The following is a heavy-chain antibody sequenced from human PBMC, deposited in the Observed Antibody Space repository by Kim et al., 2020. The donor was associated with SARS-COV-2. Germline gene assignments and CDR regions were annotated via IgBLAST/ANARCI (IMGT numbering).Heavy chain of an antibody. CDR1: GGSFSGYY. Sequence: SETLSLTCAVYGGSFSGYYWSWIRQPPGKGLEWIGEINHSGSTNYNPSLKSRVTISVDTSKNQFSLKLSSVTAADTAVYYCARVEIRLSCSGGSCYSHYGMDVWGQGTTVTVSS. J-gene: IGHJ6*02. D-gene: IGHD2-15*01. CDR3: ARVEIRLSCSGGSCYSHYGMDV. CDR2: INHSGST. V-gene: IGHV4-34*01.